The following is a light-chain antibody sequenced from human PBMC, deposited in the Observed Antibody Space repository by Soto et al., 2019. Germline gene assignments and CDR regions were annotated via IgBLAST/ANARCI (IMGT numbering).Light chain of an antibody. J-gene: IGKJ2*01. Sequence: EVVLTQSPGTLSLSPGERATLSCWASQSVSRSYLAWYQQKPGQAPRLLIYIASSRATGIPDRFSGSGSGTDLTRTISRLEPEEFAMYYCQEYGSSPYTFGQGTKLEIK. V-gene: IGKV3-20*01. CDR3: QEYGSSPYT. CDR1: QSVSRSY. CDR2: IAS.